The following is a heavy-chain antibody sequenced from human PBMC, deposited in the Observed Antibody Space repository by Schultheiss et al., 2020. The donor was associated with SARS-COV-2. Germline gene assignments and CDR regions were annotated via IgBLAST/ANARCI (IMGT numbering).Heavy chain of an antibody. J-gene: IGHJ2*01. CDR1: GFTFSSYW. CDR2: INSDGSAS. V-gene: IGHV3-74*01. CDR3: ARGSPLDWYFDL. Sequence: GGSLRLSCAASGFTFSSYWMHWVRQAPGKGLVWVSRINSDGSASSYADSVQGRFTISRDNSKNTLYLHMNSLRVEDTGLYYCARGSPLDWYFDLWGRGTLVTVSS.